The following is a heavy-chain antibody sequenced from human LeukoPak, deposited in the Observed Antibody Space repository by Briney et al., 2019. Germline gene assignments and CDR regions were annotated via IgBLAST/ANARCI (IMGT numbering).Heavy chain of an antibody. CDR1: GYSISSGYY. J-gene: IGHJ4*02. V-gene: IGHV4-38-2*02. Sequence: SETLSLPCTVSGYSISSGYYWGWIRQPPGKGLEWIGSIYHSGSTYYNPSLKSRVTISVDTSKNQFSLKLSSVTAADTAVYYCARDLWESYYDSSGYYDYWGQGTLVTVSS. CDR2: IYHSGST. D-gene: IGHD3-22*01. CDR3: ARDLWESYYDSSGYYDY.